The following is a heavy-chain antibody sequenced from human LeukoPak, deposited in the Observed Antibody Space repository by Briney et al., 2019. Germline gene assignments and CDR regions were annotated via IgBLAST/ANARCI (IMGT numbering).Heavy chain of an antibody. CDR2: INPNSGGT. CDR1: GYTFTGYY. V-gene: IGHV1-2*02. D-gene: IGHD3-10*01. CDR3: AREGGYYGSGSYFSSGMDV. Sequence: ASVKVSCKASGYTFTGYYMHWVRQAPGQGLEWMGWINPNSGGTNYAQKFQGRVTMTGDTSISTAYVELSRLRSDDTAVYYCAREGGYYGSGSYFSSGMDVWGQGTTVTVSS. J-gene: IGHJ6*02.